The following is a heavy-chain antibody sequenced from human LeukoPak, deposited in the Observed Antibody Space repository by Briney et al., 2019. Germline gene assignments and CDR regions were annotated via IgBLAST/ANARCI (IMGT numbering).Heavy chain of an antibody. CDR2: VSHDGSTK. CDR3: AKQLGYCSDGSCYFPY. D-gene: IGHD2-15*01. Sequence: GGSLRLSCAASGFTFSIYAIHWVRQAPGKGLEWVAVVSHDGSTKYYADSVKGRFTISRDNSKSTLCLQMNSLRAEDTAVYYCAKQLGYCSDGSCYFPYWGQGTLVTVSS. J-gene: IGHJ4*02. CDR1: GFTFSIYA. V-gene: IGHV3-30*04.